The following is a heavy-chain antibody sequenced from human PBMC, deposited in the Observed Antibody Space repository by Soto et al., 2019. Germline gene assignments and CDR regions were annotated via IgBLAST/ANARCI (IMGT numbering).Heavy chain of an antibody. Sequence: QVQLQESGPGLVKPSETRSITCTVSGGSISSYYWSWIQQPPGKGLEWIGYIYYSGSTNYNPSLKSRVTISVDTSKNQFSLKLSPVTAADTAVHYCARVGCSGGSCYYDYWGQGTLVTVSS. D-gene: IGHD2-15*01. CDR1: GGSISSYY. V-gene: IGHV4-59*01. CDR3: ARVGCSGGSCYYDY. J-gene: IGHJ4*02. CDR2: IYYSGST.